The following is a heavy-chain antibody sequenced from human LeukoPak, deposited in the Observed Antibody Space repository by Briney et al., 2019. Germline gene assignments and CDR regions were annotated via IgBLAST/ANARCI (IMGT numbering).Heavy chain of an antibody. CDR2: ISGSGGSA. CDR1: GFTFSSYV. D-gene: IGHD5-12*01. V-gene: IGHV3-23*01. CDR3: ARVSDSDYDVYNH. Sequence: GGSLRLSCAASGFTFSSYVMHWVRQAPGKGLEWVSAISGSGGSAYYADSVEGRFTISRDNAKNSLYLQMNSLRAEDTAVYYCARVSDSDYDVYNHWGQGTLVTVSS. J-gene: IGHJ4*02.